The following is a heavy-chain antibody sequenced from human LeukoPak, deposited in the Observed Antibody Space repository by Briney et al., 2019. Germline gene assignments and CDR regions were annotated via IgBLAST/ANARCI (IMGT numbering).Heavy chain of an antibody. CDR1: GFTFSSYS. CDR3: ARSGLGVVPAAADY. V-gene: IGHV3-21*01. Sequence: GGSLILSCAASGFTFSSYSMNWVRQAPGKGLEWVSSISSSSSYIYYADSVKGRFTISRDNAKNSLYLQMNSLRAEDTAVYYCARSGLGVVPAAADYWGQGTLVTVSS. D-gene: IGHD2-2*01. J-gene: IGHJ4*02. CDR2: ISSSSSYI.